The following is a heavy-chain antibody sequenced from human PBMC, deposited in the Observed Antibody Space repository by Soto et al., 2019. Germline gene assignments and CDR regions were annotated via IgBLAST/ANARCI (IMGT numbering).Heavy chain of an antibody. J-gene: IGHJ6*02. Sequence: QVQLQESGPGLVKPSETLSLTCTVSGGSISSYYWSWIRQPPGKGLEWIGYIYYSGSTNYNPSLKSRVTISVDTSKNQFSLKLSSVTAADTAVYYCARARREYYYGMDVWGQGTTVTVSS. CDR1: GGSISSYY. V-gene: IGHV4-59*01. CDR3: ARARREYYYGMDV. D-gene: IGHD1-26*01. CDR2: IYYSGST.